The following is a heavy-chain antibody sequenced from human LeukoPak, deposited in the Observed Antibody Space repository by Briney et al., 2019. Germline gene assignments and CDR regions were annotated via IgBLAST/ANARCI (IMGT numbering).Heavy chain of an antibody. CDR3: AREDILTGYINWFDP. Sequence: SVKVSCKASGGTFSSYAISWVRQAPGQGLEWMGRIIPIFGIANYAQKFQGRVTITADKSTSTAYMELSSLRSEDTAVHYCAREDILTGYINWFDPWGQGTLVTVSS. CDR1: GGTFSSYA. J-gene: IGHJ5*02. D-gene: IGHD3-9*01. CDR2: IIPIFGIA. V-gene: IGHV1-69*04.